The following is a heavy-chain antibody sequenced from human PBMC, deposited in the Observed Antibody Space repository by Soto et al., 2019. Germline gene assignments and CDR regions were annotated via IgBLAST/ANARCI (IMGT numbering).Heavy chain of an antibody. CDR2: IYISGLT. CDR3: VRDKGSYQDTLFDP. V-gene: IGHV4-4*07. J-gene: IGHJ5*02. D-gene: IGHD3-16*02. CDR1: GGSMTSYY. Sequence: QVQLQESGPGQVKSSETLSLTCTVSGGSMTSYYWSWIRKSAGKGLEWIGRIYISGLTNYNPSLESRVTMSVDTSKNQVSLRLSSVTAADTAVYYCVRDKGSYQDTLFDPWGQGILVSVSS.